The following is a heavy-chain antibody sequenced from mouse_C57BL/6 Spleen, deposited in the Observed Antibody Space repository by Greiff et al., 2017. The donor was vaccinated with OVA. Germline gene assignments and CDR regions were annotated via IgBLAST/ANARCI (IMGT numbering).Heavy chain of an antibody. CDR1: GFTFTDYY. V-gene: IGHV7-3*01. CDR3: ARYNNYYGSEDY. CDR2: IRNKANGYTT. J-gene: IGHJ2*01. D-gene: IGHD1-1*01. Sequence: EVKLVESGGGLVQPGGSLSLSCAASGFTFTDYYMSWVRQPPGKALEWLGFIRNKANGYTTEYSASVKGRFTISRDNSQSILYRQMNALRAEDSATYYCARYNNYYGSEDYWGQGTTLTVSS.